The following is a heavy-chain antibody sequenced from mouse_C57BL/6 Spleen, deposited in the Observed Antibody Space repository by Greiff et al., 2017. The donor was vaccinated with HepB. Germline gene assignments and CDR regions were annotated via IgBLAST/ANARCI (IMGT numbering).Heavy chain of an antibody. CDR3: ARSGGRAWFAY. CDR2: IDPSDSYT. CDR1: GYTFTSYW. V-gene: IGHV1-69*01. Sequence: VQLQQPGAELVMPGASVKLSCKASGYTFTSYWMHWVKQRPGQGLEWIGEIDPSDSYTNYNQKFKGKSTLTVDKSSSTAYMQLSSLTSEDSAVEYCARSGGRAWFAYWGKGTLVTVSA. J-gene: IGHJ3*01. D-gene: IGHD3-1*01.